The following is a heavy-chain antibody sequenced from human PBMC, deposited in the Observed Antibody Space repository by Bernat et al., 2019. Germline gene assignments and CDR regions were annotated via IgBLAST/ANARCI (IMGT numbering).Heavy chain of an antibody. CDR3: ARDEYYDFWSGYYKDYYYYGMDV. CDR1: GFTFSYYG. CDR2: ISYDGSNK. D-gene: IGHD3-3*01. J-gene: IGHJ6*02. Sequence: QVQLVESGGGVVQPGRSLRLSCAASGFTFSYYGMHWVRQAPGKGLEWVAVISYDGSNKYYADSVKGRFTISRDNSKNSLYLQMNSLRAEDTAVYYCARDEYYDFWSGYYKDYYYYGMDVWGQGTTVTVSS. V-gene: IGHV3-30*03.